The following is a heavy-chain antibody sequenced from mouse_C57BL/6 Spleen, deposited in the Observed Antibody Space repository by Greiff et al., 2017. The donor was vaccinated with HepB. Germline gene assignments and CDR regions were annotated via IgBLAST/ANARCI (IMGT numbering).Heavy chain of an antibody. CDR2: IYPGSGNT. D-gene: IGHD1-1*01. CDR1: GYTFTDYY. J-gene: IGHJ2*01. V-gene: IGHV1-76*01. CDR3: ARHYGSHFDY. Sequence: VQLQQSGAELVRPGASVKLSCKASGYTFTDYYINWVKQRPGQGLEWIARIYPGSGNTYYNEKFKGKATLTAEKSSSTAYMQLSSLTSEDSAVYFCARHYGSHFDYWGQGTTLTVSS.